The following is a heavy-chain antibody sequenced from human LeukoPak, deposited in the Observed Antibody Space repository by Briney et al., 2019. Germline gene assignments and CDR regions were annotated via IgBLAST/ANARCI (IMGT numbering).Heavy chain of an antibody. CDR1: GYTFTGYY. V-gene: IGHV1-2*06. CDR3: ARGRGSWGGDYFDY. D-gene: IGHD1-26*01. J-gene: IGHJ4*02. CDR2: INPNTGDT. Sequence: ASVKVSCKAFGYTFTGYYMHWVRQAPGQGLEWMGRINPNTGDTNLAQKIQGRVTMTRDTSIMTSDMELRWLRSGDTAVYYCARGRGSWGGDYFDYWGQGTLVTASS.